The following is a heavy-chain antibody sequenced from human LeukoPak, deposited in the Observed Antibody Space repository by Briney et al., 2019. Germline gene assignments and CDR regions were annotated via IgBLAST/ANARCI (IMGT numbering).Heavy chain of an antibody. D-gene: IGHD3-16*01. CDR2: INPAGSVT. V-gene: IGHV3-74*01. Sequence: GGSLRLSCSASGFTISSYWMHWVRQAPGKWLVWVSRINPAGSVTSHADSVRGRFTISRDTATNTLYLEMNSLRAEDTAVYYCSRDFVGAEDYWGQGTLVTVSS. CDR3: SRDFVGAEDY. J-gene: IGHJ4*02. CDR1: GFTISSYW.